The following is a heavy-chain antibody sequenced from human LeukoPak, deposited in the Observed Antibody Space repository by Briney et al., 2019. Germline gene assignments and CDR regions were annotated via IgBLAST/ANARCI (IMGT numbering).Heavy chain of an antibody. V-gene: IGHV1-2*02. CDR2: INPNSGGT. Sequence: ASVKVSCKASGYTFTDYYIHWVRQAPEQGLEWMGWINPNSGGTNYAQNFQGRVTMTRDTPISTAYMELSRLTSDDMAVYYCAREIAVTGTKAFDVWGQGTMVTVSS. CDR1: GYTFTDYY. D-gene: IGHD6-19*01. J-gene: IGHJ3*01. CDR3: AREIAVTGTKAFDV.